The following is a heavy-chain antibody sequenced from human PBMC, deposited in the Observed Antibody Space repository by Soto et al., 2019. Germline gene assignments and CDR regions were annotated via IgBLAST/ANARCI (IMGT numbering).Heavy chain of an antibody. D-gene: IGHD2-2*01. V-gene: IGHV3-33*01. J-gene: IGHJ5*02. CDR2: IWYDGSNK. CDR1: GFTLRSYG. CDR3: AREGCSSTSCYNWFDP. Sequence: GGALRVSCTASGFTLRSYGMHWVRQAPGKGLEWVAVIWYDGSNKYYADSVKGRFTISRDNSKNTLYLQMNSLRAEDTAVYYCAREGCSSTSCYNWFDPWGQGTLVTVSS.